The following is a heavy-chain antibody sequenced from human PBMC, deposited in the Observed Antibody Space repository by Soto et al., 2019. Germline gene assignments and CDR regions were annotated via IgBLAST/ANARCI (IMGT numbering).Heavy chain of an antibody. D-gene: IGHD4-17*01. J-gene: IGHJ4*02. CDR2: IYYSGST. Sequence: SETLSLTCTVSGGPISSGDYYWSWIRQPPGKGLEWIGYIYYSGSTYYNPSLKSRVTISVDTSKNQFSLKLSSVTAADTAVYYCARIDYGDYYFDYWGQGTLVTVSS. CDR1: GGPISSGDYY. V-gene: IGHV4-30-4*01. CDR3: ARIDYGDYYFDY.